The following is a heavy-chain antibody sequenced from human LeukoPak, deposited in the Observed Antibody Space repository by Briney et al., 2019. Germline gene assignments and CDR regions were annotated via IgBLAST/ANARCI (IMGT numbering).Heavy chain of an antibody. V-gene: IGHV3-23*01. Sequence: GGSLRLSCAASGFTFSSYAMSWVRQAPGKGLEWASAISGGGSSIHYADSVKGQFTISRDNSKNTLYLQMNSLRAEDTAVYYCAKPRLQLELRLLFDYWGQGTLVTVSS. CDR2: ISGGGSSI. D-gene: IGHD1-7*01. CDR3: AKPRLQLELRLLFDY. J-gene: IGHJ4*02. CDR1: GFTFSSYA.